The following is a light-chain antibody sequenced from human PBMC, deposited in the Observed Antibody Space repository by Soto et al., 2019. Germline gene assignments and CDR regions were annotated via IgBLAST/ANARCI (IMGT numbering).Light chain of an antibody. J-gene: IGKJ2*01. V-gene: IGKV3-20*01. Sequence: EIVLTQSPGTLSLSPGERATLSCRASQSVSSTYLAWYQQKPGQAPRLLIYGASSRAAGIPERFSGSGSGTDFTLTISRLEAEDFAVYYCQQFGSSPAYTFGQGTKLEIK. CDR1: QSVSSTY. CDR2: GAS. CDR3: QQFGSSPAYT.